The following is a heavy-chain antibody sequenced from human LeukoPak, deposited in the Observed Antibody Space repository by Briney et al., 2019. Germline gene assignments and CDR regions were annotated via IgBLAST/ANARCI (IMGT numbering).Heavy chain of an antibody. CDR2: ISGSGGST. Sequence: PGGSLRLSCAASGFTFSSYAMSWVRQAPGKGLEWVSAISGSGGSTYYEDSVKGRFTISRDNSKNTLYLQMNSLRAEATAVYYCAKDGHYYYYYMDVWGKGTTVTVSS. J-gene: IGHJ6*03. V-gene: IGHV3-23*01. CDR1: GFTFSSYA. CDR3: AKDGHYYYYYMDV. D-gene: IGHD3/OR15-3a*01.